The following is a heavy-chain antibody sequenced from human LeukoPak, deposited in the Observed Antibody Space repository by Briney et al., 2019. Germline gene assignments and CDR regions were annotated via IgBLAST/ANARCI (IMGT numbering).Heavy chain of an antibody. CDR2: INSDGSST. Sequence: GGSLRLSCAASGFTFSSYWMHWVRQAPGKGLVWVSRINSDGSSTTYADSVKGRFTISRDNSKNTFYLQMNSLRPEDTAVYYCAKDVETAIVSHFDHWGQGTLVTVSS. CDR1: GFTFSSYW. CDR3: AKDVETAIVSHFDH. D-gene: IGHD5-18*01. V-gene: IGHV3-74*03. J-gene: IGHJ4*02.